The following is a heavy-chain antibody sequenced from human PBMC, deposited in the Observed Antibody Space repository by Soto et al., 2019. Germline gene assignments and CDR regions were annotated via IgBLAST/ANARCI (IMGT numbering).Heavy chain of an antibody. V-gene: IGHV1-69*01. CDR2: IIPIFGTA. J-gene: IGHJ4*02. CDR3: TGATLSNGYFDY. CDR1: GGTFSSYA. Sequence: QVQLVQSGAEVKKPGSSVKVSCKASGGTFSSYAISWVRQAPGQGLEWMGGIIPIFGTANYAQKFQGRVTITADESTSTAYMELSSLRSEDPAVYYCTGATLSNGYFDYWGQGTLVTVSS. D-gene: IGHD2-8*01.